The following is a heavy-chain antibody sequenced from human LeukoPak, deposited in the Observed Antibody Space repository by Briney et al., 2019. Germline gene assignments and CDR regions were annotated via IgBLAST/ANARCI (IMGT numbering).Heavy chain of an antibody. Sequence: PGGSLRLSCAASGFTFSSYSMNWVRQAPGKGLEWVSSISSSSSYIYYADSVKGRFTISRDNAKNSLYLRMNSLRAEDTAVYYCARDGGITMVRVYGMDVWGKGTTVTVSS. CDR2: ISSSSSYI. D-gene: IGHD3-10*01. V-gene: IGHV3-21*01. CDR1: GFTFSSYS. J-gene: IGHJ6*04. CDR3: ARDGGITMVRVYGMDV.